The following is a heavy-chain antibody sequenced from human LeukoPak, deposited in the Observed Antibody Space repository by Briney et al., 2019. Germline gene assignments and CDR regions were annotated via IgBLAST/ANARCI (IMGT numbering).Heavy chain of an antibody. CDR1: GFTFSSYA. D-gene: IGHD6-19*01. J-gene: IGHJ3*02. CDR2: ISSSSSTI. Sequence: PGGSLRLSCAASGFTFSSYAMSWVRQAPGKGLEWVSYISSSSSTIYYADSVKGRFTISRDNAKNSLYLQMNSLRDEDTAVYYCARDPHSSGWSRDRAFDIWGQGTMVTVSS. CDR3: ARDPHSSGWSRDRAFDI. V-gene: IGHV3-48*02.